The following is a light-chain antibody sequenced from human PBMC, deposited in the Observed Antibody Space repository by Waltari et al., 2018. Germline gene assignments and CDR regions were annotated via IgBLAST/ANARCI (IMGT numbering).Light chain of an antibody. V-gene: IGKV3-20*01. J-gene: IGKJ1*01. CDR1: QSVNSGY. Sequence: EIVLTQSPATLSLSPGDRATLSCRASQSVNSGYLAWYQHKHGQAPRLLIYGTSNRATGIPDRFSGSGSGTDFTLAISRLEPEDFAVYYCQQYGLSSWSFGQGTKVEIK. CDR3: QQYGLSSWS. CDR2: GTS.